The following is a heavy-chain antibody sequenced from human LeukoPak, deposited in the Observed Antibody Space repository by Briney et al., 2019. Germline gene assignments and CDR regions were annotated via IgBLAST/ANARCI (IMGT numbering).Heavy chain of an antibody. V-gene: IGHV1-69*05. CDR1: GGTCSSYA. J-gene: IGHJ5*02. CDR3: AGKAGTTYWFDP. D-gene: IGHD1-7*01. CDR2: IIPIFGTA. Sequence: SVKLSCKASGGTCSSYAISWVRQAPGRGLEWMGGIIPIFGTANYAQKFQGRVTITTDESTSTAYMELSSLRSEDTAVYYCAGKAGTTYWFDPWGQGTLVTVSS.